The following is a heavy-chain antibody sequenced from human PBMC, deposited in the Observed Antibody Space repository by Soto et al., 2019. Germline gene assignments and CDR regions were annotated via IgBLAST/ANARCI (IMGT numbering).Heavy chain of an antibody. D-gene: IGHD2-2*01. CDR2: IIPIFGTA. V-gene: IGHV1-69*12. Sequence: QVQLVQSGAEVKKPGSSVKVSCKASGGTFSSYAISWVRQAPGQGLEWMGGIIPIFGTANYAQKFQGRVTITADESTSTAYRELMSLRSEDTAVYYCARHVPAAGYYYGMDVWGQGTTVTVSS. CDR3: ARHVPAAGYYYGMDV. J-gene: IGHJ6*02. CDR1: GGTFSSYA.